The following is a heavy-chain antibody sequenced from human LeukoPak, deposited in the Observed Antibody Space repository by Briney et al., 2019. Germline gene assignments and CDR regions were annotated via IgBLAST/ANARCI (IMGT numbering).Heavy chain of an antibody. Sequence: PGGSLRLSCAASGFTFSDYYMSWTRQAPGKGLEWVSYISSSGSTIYYAASVKGRFTISRDNAKNSLYLQMNSLRAEDTAVYYCARDYIVVVTASPRYGMDVWGQGTTVTVSS. V-gene: IGHV3-11*01. CDR2: ISSSGSTI. J-gene: IGHJ6*02. CDR3: ARDYIVVVTASPRYGMDV. CDR1: GFTFSDYY. D-gene: IGHD2-21*02.